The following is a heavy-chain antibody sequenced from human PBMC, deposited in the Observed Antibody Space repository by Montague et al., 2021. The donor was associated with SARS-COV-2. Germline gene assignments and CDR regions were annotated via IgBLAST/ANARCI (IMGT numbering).Heavy chain of an antibody. CDR2: TYYSGST. CDR3: ARVEGVIGGITHFDY. J-gene: IGHJ4*02. V-gene: IGHV4-59*01. D-gene: IGHD2-21*01. CDR1: GASMRSYY. Sequence: SETLSLICTVSGASMRSYYWTWVRQSPGKGLEWIGYTYYSGSTSYAPSLKSRLTMTVDMSANQVSLTLMSVTAADSAVYYCARVEGVIGGITHFDYRGQGFLVSVSS.